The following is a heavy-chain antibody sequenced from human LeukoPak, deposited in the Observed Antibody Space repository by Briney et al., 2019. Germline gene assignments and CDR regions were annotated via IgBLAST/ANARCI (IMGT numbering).Heavy chain of an antibody. D-gene: IGHD6-13*01. CDR1: GFTLSTYG. Sequence: GGSLRLSCAASGFTLSTYGMIWVRQAPGKGLEWVSGISGSGGSTSYAASVKGRFTISRDNSKNTLYFQMNRLRAEDTAVYYCARAGPSSSWHQFDYWGQGTLVTVSS. V-gene: IGHV3-23*01. J-gene: IGHJ4*02. CDR2: ISGSGGST. CDR3: ARAGPSSSWHQFDY.